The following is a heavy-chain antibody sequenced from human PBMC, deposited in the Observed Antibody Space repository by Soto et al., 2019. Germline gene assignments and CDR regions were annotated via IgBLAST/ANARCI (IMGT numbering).Heavy chain of an antibody. Sequence: SETLSLTCTVSGYSISSYYWSWIRQPPGKGLEWIGYIYYSGSTNYNPSLKSRVTISVDTSKNQFSLKLSSVTAADTAVYYCARAGPYDSSGSLDYWGQGTLVTVSS. V-gene: IGHV4-59*01. J-gene: IGHJ4*02. CDR2: IYYSGST. CDR3: ARAGPYDSSGSLDY. CDR1: GYSISSYY. D-gene: IGHD3-22*01.